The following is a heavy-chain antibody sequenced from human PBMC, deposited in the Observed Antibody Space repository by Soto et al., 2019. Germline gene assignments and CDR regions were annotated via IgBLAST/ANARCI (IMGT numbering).Heavy chain of an antibody. J-gene: IGHJ4*02. D-gene: IGHD3-10*01. V-gene: IGHV1-18*01. CDR2: ISPYTGNT. CDR3: VRERIGARGDNFFDY. Sequence: QVHLVQSGAEIQKPGASVKVSCKASGYSFSFHGISWVRQAPGQGLEWVGWISPYTGNTNYAQKFQGAVTMTADASTSTAYMELRSLRSDDTAMYYCVRERIGARGDNFFDYLGQGTLVTVSS. CDR1: GYSFSFHG.